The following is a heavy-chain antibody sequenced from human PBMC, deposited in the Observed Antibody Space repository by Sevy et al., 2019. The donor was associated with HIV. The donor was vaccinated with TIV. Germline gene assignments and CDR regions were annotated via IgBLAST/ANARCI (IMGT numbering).Heavy chain of an antibody. CDR2: IIPIFGTA. CDR3: ARGLSSGSLDDAFDI. D-gene: IGHD1-26*01. J-gene: IGHJ3*02. Sequence: ASVKVSCKASGGTFSSYAISWVRQAPGQELEWMGGIIPIFGTANYAQKFQGRVTITADESTSTAYMELSSLRSEDTAVYYCARGLSSGSLDDAFDIWGQGTMVTVSS. V-gene: IGHV1-69*13. CDR1: GGTFSSYA.